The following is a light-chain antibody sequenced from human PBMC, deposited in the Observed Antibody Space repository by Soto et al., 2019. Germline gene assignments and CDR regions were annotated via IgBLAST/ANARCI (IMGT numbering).Light chain of an antibody. CDR3: QQYDNSPLT. J-gene: IGKJ4*01. CDR1: QPISSHNY. CDR2: GAS. Sequence: DIVLTQSPGTLSLSPGERATLSCRASQPISSHNYLAWYQQKPGQAPRVLIYGASRSATGISDRFSGSGSGTYFTLTSSRLEPEDFAVYYCQQYDNSPLTFGGGTKVEIQ. V-gene: IGKV3-20*01.